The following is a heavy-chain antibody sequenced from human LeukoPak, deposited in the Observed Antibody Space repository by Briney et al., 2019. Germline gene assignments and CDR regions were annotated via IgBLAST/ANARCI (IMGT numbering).Heavy chain of an antibody. J-gene: IGHJ6*03. CDR1: GVSFSGYY. V-gene: IGHV4-34*01. CDR2: INHSGST. Sequence: SETLSLTCAVYGVSFSGYYWSWIRQPPGKGLEWIGEINHSGSTNYNPSLKSRVTISVDTSKNQFSLKLSSVTAADTAVYYCARGQDGYMDVWGKGTTVTVSS. CDR3: ARGQDGYMDV.